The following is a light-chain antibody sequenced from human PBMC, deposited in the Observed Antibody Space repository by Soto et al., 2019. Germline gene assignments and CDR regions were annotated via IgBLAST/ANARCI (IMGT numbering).Light chain of an antibody. CDR1: QHISNF. V-gene: IGKV1-39*01. CDR3: QQSSSNPYT. J-gene: IGKJ2*01. CDR2: AAS. Sequence: DIQMTQSPSSLSASIGDTVTITCRASQHISNFVNWYQQRPGTAPKLLIYAASTLHPGVPSRFSGVGFGTDFTLTINSLQPDDFVTYFCQQSSSNPYTFGQVTRLEI.